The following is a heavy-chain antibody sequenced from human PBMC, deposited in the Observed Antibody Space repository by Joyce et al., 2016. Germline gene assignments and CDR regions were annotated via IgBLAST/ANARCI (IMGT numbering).Heavy chain of an antibody. Sequence: QVQLVQSGAEVKKPGASVKVSCTASGYTFPNYAIHWVRQAPGQRLEWMGWINAGNGYTKYSQKCQGRVTITRDTSASTAYMELSSLRSEDKGVYYCARDRYYFDSSGYYFDYWGQGTLVTVSS. CDR2: INAGNGYT. CDR3: ARDRYYFDSSGYYFDY. D-gene: IGHD3-22*01. V-gene: IGHV1-3*01. J-gene: IGHJ4*02. CDR1: GYTFPNYA.